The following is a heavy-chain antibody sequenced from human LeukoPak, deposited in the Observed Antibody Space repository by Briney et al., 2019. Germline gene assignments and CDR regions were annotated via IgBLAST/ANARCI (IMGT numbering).Heavy chain of an antibody. J-gene: IGHJ4*02. CDR1: GFTFSDYY. V-gene: IGHV3-11*06. CDR2: ISSSSSYT. Sequence: PGGSLRLSCAASGFTFSDYYMSWIRQAPGKGLEWVSYISSSSSYTNYADSVKGRFTISRDNAKNSLYLQMNSLRAEDTAVYYCARDGHWGSSDWYLDYWGQGTLVTVSS. D-gene: IGHD6-19*01. CDR3: ARDGHWGSSDWYLDY.